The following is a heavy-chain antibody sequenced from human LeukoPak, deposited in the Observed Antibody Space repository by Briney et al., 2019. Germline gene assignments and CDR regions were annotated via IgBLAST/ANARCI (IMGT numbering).Heavy chain of an antibody. J-gene: IGHJ4*02. D-gene: IGHD2-2*01. V-gene: IGHV3-7*01. Sequence: GGSLRLSCAASGFTFSTYWMSWVRQAPGKGLEWVANIKQDGSDKFYVDSVKGRFTISRDNAKNSMYLQMNSLRAEDTAVYYCARVLPVASRDYRGQGTLVPVPP. CDR1: GFTFSTYW. CDR2: IKQDGSDK. CDR3: ARVLPVASRDY.